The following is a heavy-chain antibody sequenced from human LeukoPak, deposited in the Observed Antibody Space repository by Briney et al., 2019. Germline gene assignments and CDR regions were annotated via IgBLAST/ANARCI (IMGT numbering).Heavy chain of an antibody. CDR1: GFTFSSYV. V-gene: IGHV3-23*01. Sequence: GGSLRLSCAASGFTFSSYVMSWIRQAPGKGLEWVSAISGSGGSTYYADSVKGRFTISRDNSKNTLYLQMNSLRAEDTAVYYCAKDGVLLWFGEFEYYFDYWGQGTLVTVSS. D-gene: IGHD3-10*01. CDR2: ISGSGGST. CDR3: AKDGVLLWFGEFEYYFDY. J-gene: IGHJ4*02.